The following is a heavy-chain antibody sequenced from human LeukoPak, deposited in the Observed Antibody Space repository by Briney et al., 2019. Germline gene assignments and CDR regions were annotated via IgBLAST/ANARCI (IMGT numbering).Heavy chain of an antibody. CDR1: GGSISSSDYY. D-gene: IGHD3-10*01. J-gene: IGHJ4*02. Sequence: PSETLSLTCTVSGGSISSSDYYWGWIRQPPGKGLEWIGNRYYSANTYYNPSPKSRVTISVDTSKNQFSLKVSSVTAADTAVYYCARRVFGSGRHDYWGQGTLVTVSS. CDR2: RYYSANT. CDR3: ARRVFGSGRHDY. V-gene: IGHV4-39*01.